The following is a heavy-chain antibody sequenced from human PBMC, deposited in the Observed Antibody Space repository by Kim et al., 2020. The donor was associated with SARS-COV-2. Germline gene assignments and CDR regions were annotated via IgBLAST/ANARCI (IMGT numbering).Heavy chain of an antibody. CDR2: IIPIFGTA. V-gene: IGHV1-69*13. Sequence: SVKVSCKASGGTFSSYAISWVRQAPGQGLEWMGGIIPIFGTANYAQKFQGRVTITADESTSTAYMELSSLRSEDTAVYYCARSYDYVWGSHKPPHFDYWGQGTLVTVSS. D-gene: IGHD3-16*01. J-gene: IGHJ4*02. CDR3: ARSYDYVWGSHKPPHFDY. CDR1: GGTFSSYA.